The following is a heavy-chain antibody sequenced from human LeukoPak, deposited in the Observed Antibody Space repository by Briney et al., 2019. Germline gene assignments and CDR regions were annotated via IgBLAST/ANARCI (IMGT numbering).Heavy chain of an antibody. CDR1: GFTFSSYG. CDR3: AKRVGSYGHFDY. V-gene: IGHV3-23*01. Sequence: GGSLRLSCAASGFTFSSYGMGWVRQAPGKGLEWVSAITGSDTYYADSVRGRFTISRDNSKNTLYLQTNSLRAEDTAVYYCAKRVGSYGHFDYWGQGTLVTVSS. CDR2: ITGSDT. D-gene: IGHD5-18*01. J-gene: IGHJ4*02.